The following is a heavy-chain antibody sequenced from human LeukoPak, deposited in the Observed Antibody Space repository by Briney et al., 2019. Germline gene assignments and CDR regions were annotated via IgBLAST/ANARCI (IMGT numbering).Heavy chain of an antibody. CDR3: ARSMVRGAPNWFDP. CDR1: GYTFTSYD. J-gene: IGHJ5*02. Sequence: ASVKVSCKASGYTFTSYDINWVRQATGQGLEWMGWMNPNSGNTGYAQKFQGRVTMTRNTSISTAYMELSSLRSEDTAVYHCARSMVRGAPNWFDPWGQGTLVTVSS. D-gene: IGHD3-10*01. V-gene: IGHV1-8*01. CDR2: MNPNSGNT.